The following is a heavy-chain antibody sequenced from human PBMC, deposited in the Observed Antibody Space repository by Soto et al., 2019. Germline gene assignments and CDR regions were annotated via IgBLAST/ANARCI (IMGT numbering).Heavy chain of an antibody. CDR1: GGTFSSYA. J-gene: IGHJ6*01. Sequence: QVQLVQSGAEVKKPGSSVKVSCKASGGTFSSYAISWVRQAPGQGLEWRGGIIPSFGTANYAQKFQGRVTLTADKSDGTGYMELTSLRSEDTAVYYCASLSSEDRHYDSSGDLECYYVMDVWSQGPTVTVSS. CDR3: ASLSSEDRHYDSSGDLECYYVMDV. CDR2: IIPSFGTA. D-gene: IGHD3-22*01. V-gene: IGHV1-69*06.